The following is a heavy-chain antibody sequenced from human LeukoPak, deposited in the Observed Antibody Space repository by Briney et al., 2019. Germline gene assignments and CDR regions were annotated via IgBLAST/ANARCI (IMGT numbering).Heavy chain of an antibody. CDR2: ISGSGDST. D-gene: IGHD1-26*01. J-gene: IGHJ4*02. Sequence: GGSLRLSCAASGFTFSTSAMSWVRQAPGKGLEWVSGISGSGDSTYYVDSVKGRFTISRDNSKSTLYLHMNSLRAEDTAIYYCAKEVIVGVSFDYWGQGTLVTVSS. CDR1: GFTFSTSA. V-gene: IGHV3-23*01. CDR3: AKEVIVGVSFDY.